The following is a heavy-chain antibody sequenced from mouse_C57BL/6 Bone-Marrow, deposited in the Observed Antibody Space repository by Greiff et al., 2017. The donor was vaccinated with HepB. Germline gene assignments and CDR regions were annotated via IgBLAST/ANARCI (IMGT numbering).Heavy chain of an antibody. CDR3: ASAYGSSPFAY. CDR1: GYSFTGYY. J-gene: IGHJ3*01. CDR2: INPSTGGT. D-gene: IGHD1-1*01. V-gene: IGHV1-42*01. Sequence: EVQLQQSGPELVKPGASVKISCKASGYSFTGYYMNWVKQSTEKSLEWIGEINPSTGGTTYNQKFKAKATLTLDKSSSTAYMQLKSLTSEDSAVYYCASAYGSSPFAYWGQGTLVTVSA.